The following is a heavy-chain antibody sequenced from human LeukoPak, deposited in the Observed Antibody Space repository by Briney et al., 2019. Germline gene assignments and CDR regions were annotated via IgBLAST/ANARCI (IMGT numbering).Heavy chain of an antibody. CDR2: FDPEDSKP. V-gene: IGHV1-24*01. Sequence: VASVKVSCKVPGYTLTELSIHWVRQAPGKGLEWMGGFDPEDSKPIYAQKFQGRVTMTEDTSTDTTYMELSSLRSEDTAAYYCATDSFTSGSPYYFDFWGQGTLVTVS. CDR3: ATDSFTSGSPYYFDF. J-gene: IGHJ4*02. CDR1: GYTLTELS. D-gene: IGHD3-10*01.